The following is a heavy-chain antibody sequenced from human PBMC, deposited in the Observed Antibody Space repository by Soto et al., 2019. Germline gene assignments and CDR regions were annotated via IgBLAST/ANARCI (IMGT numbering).Heavy chain of an antibody. CDR3: ARLRYCSSTSCYVWDNYYFDY. CDR2: IYPGDSDT. Sequence: GESLKISCKGSGYSFTSYWIGWVRQMPGKGLEWMGIIYPGDSDTRYSPSFQGQVTISADKSISTAYLQWSSLKASDTAMYYCARLRYCSSTSCYVWDNYYFDYWGQGTLVTVSS. J-gene: IGHJ4*02. V-gene: IGHV5-51*01. D-gene: IGHD2-2*01. CDR1: GYSFTSYW.